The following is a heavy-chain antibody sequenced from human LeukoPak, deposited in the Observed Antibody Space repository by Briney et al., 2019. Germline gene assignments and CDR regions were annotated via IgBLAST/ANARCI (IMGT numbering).Heavy chain of an antibody. CDR1: GYTFTGYY. Sequence: ASVKVSCKASGYTFTGYYMHWVRQAPGQGLEWMGRINPNSGGTNYAQKFQGRVTMTRDTSISTAYMVLSRLRSDDTTVYYCARGAQVSTVMLPWGQGTLVTVSS. V-gene: IGHV1-2*06. CDR2: INPNSGGT. CDR3: ARGAQVSTVMLP. J-gene: IGHJ4*02. D-gene: IGHD4-17*01.